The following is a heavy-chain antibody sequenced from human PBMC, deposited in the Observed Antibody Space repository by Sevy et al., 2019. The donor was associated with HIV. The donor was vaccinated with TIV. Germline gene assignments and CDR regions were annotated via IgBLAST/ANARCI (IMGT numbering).Heavy chain of an antibody. CDR3: ARGQVLRFLEWPTYGMDV. Sequence: GGSLRLSCAASGFTFSSHWMFWVRQAPGKGLVWVSHINSHGTITNYAYSVKGRFTISRDNAKNTVYLQINSLRAEDTAVYYCARGQVLRFLEWPTYGMDVWAQGTTVTVSS. CDR1: GFTFSSHW. D-gene: IGHD3-3*01. V-gene: IGHV3-74*01. J-gene: IGHJ6*02. CDR2: INSHGTIT.